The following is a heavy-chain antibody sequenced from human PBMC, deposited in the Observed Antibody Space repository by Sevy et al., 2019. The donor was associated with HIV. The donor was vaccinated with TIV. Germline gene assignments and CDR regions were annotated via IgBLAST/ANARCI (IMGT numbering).Heavy chain of an antibody. CDR1: GGTLNNYG. D-gene: IGHD2-21*01. Sequence: ASVKVSCKASGGTLNNYGINWVRQAPGQGLQWMGGILPISGLVNYAQNLQSRVTITADESTGTVYMELSSLRSEDTAVYYCAEDSPCGGDCYLLDSWGQGTLVTVSS. CDR3: AEDSPCGGDCYLLDS. V-gene: IGHV1-69*13. J-gene: IGHJ4*02. CDR2: ILPISGLV.